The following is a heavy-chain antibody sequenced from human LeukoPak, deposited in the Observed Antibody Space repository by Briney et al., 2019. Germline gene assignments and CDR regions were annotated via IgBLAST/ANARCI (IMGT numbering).Heavy chain of an antibody. Sequence: GGALRPSCAASGCTFSDYYMSWIRQAPGKGLEWVSDISSSGSTIYYADSVKGRFTISRDNAKNSLYLQMNSLRAEDTAVYYCARERNCGGDCYSSWFDLWGQGTLVTVS. V-gene: IGHV3-11*01. CDR1: GCTFSDYY. D-gene: IGHD2-21*02. J-gene: IGHJ5*02. CDR2: ISSSGSTI. CDR3: ARERNCGGDCYSSWFDL.